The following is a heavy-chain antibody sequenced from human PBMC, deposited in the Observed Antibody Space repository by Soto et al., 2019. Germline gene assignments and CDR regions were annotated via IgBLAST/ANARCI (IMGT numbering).Heavy chain of an antibody. J-gene: IGHJ4*02. CDR1: GFTFSGYG. Sequence: QVQLVESGGGVVQPGRSLRLSCAASGFTFSGYGMHWVRQAPGKGLEWVAGIWYDGSNQYYADSVKGRFTISRDNSKNTLYLQMNSLRAEDTAVYYCAREDPAWGYFDYWGQGTLVTVSS. V-gene: IGHV3-33*01. CDR3: AREDPAWGYFDY. D-gene: IGHD2-2*01. CDR2: IWYDGSNQ.